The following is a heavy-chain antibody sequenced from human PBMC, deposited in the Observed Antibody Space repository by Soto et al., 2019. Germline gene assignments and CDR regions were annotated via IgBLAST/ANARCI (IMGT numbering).Heavy chain of an antibody. CDR3: ARVPGVVGATRFAY. V-gene: IGHV4-4*02. D-gene: IGHD1-26*01. CDR1: GGSVSSSNW. J-gene: IGHJ4*02. CDR2: IFHTGSG. Sequence: QVQLQESGPGLVKPSGTLSLTCAVSGGSVSSSNWWGWVRQPPGKGLEWIGDIFHTGSGNHNPSLYSRVTISMDKSKNQCPLKLDSATAAVTAVYYCARVPGVVGATRFAYWGQGTLVTVSS.